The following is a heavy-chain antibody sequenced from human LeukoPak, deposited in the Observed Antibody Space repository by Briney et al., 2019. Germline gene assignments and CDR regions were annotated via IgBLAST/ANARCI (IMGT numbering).Heavy chain of an antibody. D-gene: IGHD6-13*01. CDR1: GGTFSSYA. Sequence: APVKVSCKASGGTFSSYAISWVRQAPGQGLEWMGGIIPIFGTANYAQKFQGRVTITADESTSTAYMELSSLRSEDTAVYYCARGPQAAAYFDYWGQGTLVTVSS. CDR3: ARGPQAAAYFDY. J-gene: IGHJ4*02. V-gene: IGHV1-69*01. CDR2: IIPIFGTA.